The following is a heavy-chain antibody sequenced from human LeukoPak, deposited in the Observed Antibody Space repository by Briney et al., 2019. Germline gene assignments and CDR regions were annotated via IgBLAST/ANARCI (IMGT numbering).Heavy chain of an antibody. Sequence: GGSLRLSCAASGFTFSDYYICWIRQAPGKGLEWLSYISSSGTTINYADSVKGRFTISRDNAKNSLYLQMNSLRVEDTAVYYCAKAGGYYWDYWGQGTLVTVSS. D-gene: IGHD3-22*01. CDR3: AKAGGYYWDY. J-gene: IGHJ4*02. V-gene: IGHV3-11*04. CDR2: ISSSGTTI. CDR1: GFTFSDYY.